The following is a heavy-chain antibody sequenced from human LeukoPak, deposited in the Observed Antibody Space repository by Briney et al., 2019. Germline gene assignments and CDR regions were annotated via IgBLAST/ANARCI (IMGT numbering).Heavy chain of an antibody. D-gene: IGHD2/OR15-2a*01. CDR2: ISYSGST. V-gene: IGHV4-59*08. CDR1: GASISGYY. J-gene: IGHJ4*02. Sequence: SETLSLTCTAAGASISGYYWSWIRQPPGKGLEWIGYISYSGSTNYNPSLKSRVTISLDTSKNQFSLKLSSVTAADTAVYYCASDRYFENYWGQATLVTVSS. CDR3: ASDRYFENY.